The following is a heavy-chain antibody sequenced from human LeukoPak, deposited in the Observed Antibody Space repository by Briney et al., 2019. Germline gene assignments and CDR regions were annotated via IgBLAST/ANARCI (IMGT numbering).Heavy chain of an antibody. CDR2: VSGSGGRGAT. D-gene: IGHD6-13*01. CDR3: AKDIAASGLPRIFDF. J-gene: IGHJ4*02. Sequence: GGSLRLSCSGSGFTFSNYVMSWVRQAPGKGLEWVSCVSGSGGRGATYYTDSVKGRFTISRDNAKNTMYLQMNSLSGEDTAIYYCAKDIAASGLPRIFDFWGQGTLVAVSS. V-gene: IGHV3-23*01. CDR1: GFTFSNYV.